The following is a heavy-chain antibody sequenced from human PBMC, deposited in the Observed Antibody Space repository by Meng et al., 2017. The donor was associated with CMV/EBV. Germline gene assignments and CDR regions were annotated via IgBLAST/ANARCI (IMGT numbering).Heavy chain of an antibody. V-gene: IGHV1-18*04. CDR2: ISAYNGNT. CDR1: GYTFTGYY. CDR3: ARGYSYGSLFDY. D-gene: IGHD5-18*01. J-gene: IGHJ4*02. Sequence: ASVKVSCKASGYTFTGYYMHWVRQAPGQGVEWMGWISAYNGNTNYAQKLQGRVTMTTDTSTSTAYMELRSLRSDDTAVYYCARGYSYGSLFDYWGQGTLVTVSS.